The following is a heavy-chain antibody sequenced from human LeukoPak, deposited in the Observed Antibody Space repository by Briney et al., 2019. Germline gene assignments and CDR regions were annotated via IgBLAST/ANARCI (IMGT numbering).Heavy chain of an antibody. D-gene: IGHD1-26*01. CDR3: ARENSGSYREFDY. CDR2: TSYSGST. CDR1: GGSISSYY. J-gene: IGHJ4*02. V-gene: IGHV4-59*01. Sequence: PSETLSLTCTVSGGSISSYYWSWIRQPPGRGLEWIGYTSYSGSTDYNPSLRSRVTLSVDTSKNQLSLKLSSVTAADTAVFYCARENSGSYREFDYWGQGTLVTVSS.